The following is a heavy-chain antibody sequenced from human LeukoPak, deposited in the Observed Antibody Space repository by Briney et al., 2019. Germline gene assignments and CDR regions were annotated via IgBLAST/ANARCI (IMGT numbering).Heavy chain of an antibody. Sequence: SETLSLTCAVYGGSFSGYYWSWIRQPPGKGLEWIGEINHSGSTNYNPPLKSRVTISVDKSKNQFSLKLSSVTAADTAVYYCARSTLLWFGELLSHMDVWGKGTTVTVSS. CDR1: GGSFSGYY. J-gene: IGHJ6*03. V-gene: IGHV4-34*01. D-gene: IGHD3-10*01. CDR3: ARSTLLWFGELLSHMDV. CDR2: INHSGST.